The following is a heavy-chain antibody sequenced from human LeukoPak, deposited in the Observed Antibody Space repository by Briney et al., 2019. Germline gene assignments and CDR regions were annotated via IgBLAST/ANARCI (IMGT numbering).Heavy chain of an antibody. J-gene: IGHJ6*03. D-gene: IGHD3-22*01. CDR1: GASFSDYC. V-gene: IGHV4-34*01. Sequence: SETLSLTCAVYGASFSDYCWNWIRRPPGKGLEWIGEINHSGSTNYNPSLKSRVTISVDTSKNQFSLKLSSVTAADTAVYYCARGAYYYDSSGYPYYYYYMDVWGKGTTVTVSS. CDR3: ARGAYYYDSSGYPYYYYYMDV. CDR2: INHSGST.